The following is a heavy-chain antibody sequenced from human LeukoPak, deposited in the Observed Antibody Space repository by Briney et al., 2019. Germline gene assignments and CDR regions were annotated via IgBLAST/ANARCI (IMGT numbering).Heavy chain of an antibody. V-gene: IGHV1-18*04. CDR1: GYAFIDHG. D-gene: IGHD5-18*01. Sequence: ASVKVSFTASGYAFIDHGVNWVRQAPGQGLGWMGWVSGYNGHTSYSQKFQGRVMVTTDRSTNTAYLELRSLRSDDTAVYYCARVPNPRNTYGYNDKWGQGTLVTVSS. J-gene: IGHJ4*02. CDR2: VSGYNGHT. CDR3: ARVPNPRNTYGYNDK.